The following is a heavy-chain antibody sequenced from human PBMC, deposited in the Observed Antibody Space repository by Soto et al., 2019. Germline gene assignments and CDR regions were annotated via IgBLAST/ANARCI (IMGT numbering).Heavy chain of an antibody. Sequence: SETLSLTCAVSGGSISSSNWWSWVRQPPGKGLEWIGEIYHSGSTNYNPSLKSRVTISVDKSKNQFSLKLSSVTAADTAVYYCARYPWNPYYYYGMDVWGQGTTVTVSS. CDR3: ARYPWNPYYYYGMDV. J-gene: IGHJ6*02. CDR2: IYHSGST. D-gene: IGHD1-1*01. CDR1: GGSISSSNW. V-gene: IGHV4-4*02.